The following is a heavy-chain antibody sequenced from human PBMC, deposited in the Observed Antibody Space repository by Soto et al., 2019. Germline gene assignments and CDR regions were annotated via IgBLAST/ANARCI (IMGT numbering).Heavy chain of an antibody. J-gene: IGHJ4*01. CDR2: IYHGGTT. CDR3: SKANVIVGAGSPFDY. D-gene: IGHD6-19*01. Sequence: SETLSLTCTVSGYSISSGSYWGWIRQPPGKGPEWIASIYHGGTTFYNPSLKSRVTVSVDKSNSQLSLKLRSVGAADTGVYYCSKANVIVGAGSPFDYWGHRTLVTVSS. V-gene: IGHV4-38-2*02. CDR1: GYSISSGSY.